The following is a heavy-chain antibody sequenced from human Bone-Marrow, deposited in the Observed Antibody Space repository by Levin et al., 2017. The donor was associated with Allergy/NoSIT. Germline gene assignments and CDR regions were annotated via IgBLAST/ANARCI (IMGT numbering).Heavy chain of an antibody. CDR1: GGSFSGYY. CDR3: ARGFNSWLDY. V-gene: IGHV4-34*01. D-gene: IGHD4-23*01. Sequence: SETLSLTCAVYGGSFSGYYWSWIRQPPGKGLEWIGEINHSGSTNYNPSLKSRVTISVDTSKNQFSLKLSSVTAADTAVYYCARGFNSWLDYWGQGTLVTVSS. J-gene: IGHJ4*02. CDR2: INHSGST.